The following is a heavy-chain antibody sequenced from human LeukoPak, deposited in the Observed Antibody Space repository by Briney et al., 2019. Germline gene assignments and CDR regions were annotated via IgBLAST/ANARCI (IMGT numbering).Heavy chain of an antibody. D-gene: IGHD4-17*01. Sequence: PGGSLRLSCAASGFIFRNHWMSWVRQAPGRGLEWVALIKQGGSEKHYVDSLEGRFTLSRDDAKNSLYLQMDRLRVDDSAVYYCARGPSYGDRVDYIDYWGQGTLVTVSS. CDR1: GFIFRNHW. V-gene: IGHV3-7*01. J-gene: IGHJ4*02. CDR3: ARGPSYGDRVDYIDY. CDR2: IKQGGSEK.